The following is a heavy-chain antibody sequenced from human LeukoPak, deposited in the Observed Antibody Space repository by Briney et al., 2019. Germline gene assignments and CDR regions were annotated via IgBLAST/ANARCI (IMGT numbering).Heavy chain of an antibody. Sequence: PGGSLRLSCAASGFTFSSYAMSWVRQAPGKGLEWVSAISGSGGSTYYADSVKGRFTISRDNSKNTLYLQMNSLRAEDTAVYYCAKDLIVGATGGLSWFDPWGQGTLVTVSS. CDR1: GFTFSSYA. J-gene: IGHJ5*02. D-gene: IGHD1-26*01. V-gene: IGHV3-23*01. CDR3: AKDLIVGATGGLSWFDP. CDR2: ISGSGGST.